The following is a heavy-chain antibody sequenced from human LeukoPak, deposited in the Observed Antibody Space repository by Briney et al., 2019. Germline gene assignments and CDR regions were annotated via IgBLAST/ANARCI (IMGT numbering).Heavy chain of an antibody. D-gene: IGHD6-25*01. J-gene: IGHJ4*02. CDR3: AREFSPGQRFYFDY. Sequence: GGSLRLSCAASGFIFSSKSMNWVRQAPGKGLEWVSYISYGSGTIYYADSVKGRFTISRDNAKNSLYLQMNSLRDEDTAVYYCAREFSPGQRFYFDYWGQGTLVTVSS. CDR1: GFIFSSKS. V-gene: IGHV3-48*02. CDR2: ISYGSGTI.